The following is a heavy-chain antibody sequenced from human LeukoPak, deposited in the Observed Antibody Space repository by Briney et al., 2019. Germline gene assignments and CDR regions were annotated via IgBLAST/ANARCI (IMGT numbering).Heavy chain of an antibody. J-gene: IGHJ4*02. D-gene: IGHD6-19*01. Sequence: SETLSLTCTVSGGSISSYYWSWIRQPAGKGLEWIGRIYTSGSTNYNPSLKSRVTMSVDTSKNQFSLKLSSVTAADTAVYYCAREARIAVAVILDHWGQGTLVTVSS. CDR3: AREARIAVAVILDH. CDR2: IYTSGST. V-gene: IGHV4-4*07. CDR1: GGSISSYY.